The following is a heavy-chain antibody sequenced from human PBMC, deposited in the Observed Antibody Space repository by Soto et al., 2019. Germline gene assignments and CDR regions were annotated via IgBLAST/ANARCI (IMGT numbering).Heavy chain of an antibody. CDR1: DASFSGSY. J-gene: IGHJ4*03. V-gene: IGHV4-34*01. D-gene: IGHD5-12*01. Sequence: PSETLSLTCAVSDASFSGSYWRGIRQTPGKGLEWIGEINHSGSSNYNPSLRRRVTISVDTSKNKFSLELRSVTAADTAVYFWARPGPEWLQFRGYFDYWGQGGLVT. CDR3: ARPGPEWLQFRGYFDY. CDR2: INHSGSS.